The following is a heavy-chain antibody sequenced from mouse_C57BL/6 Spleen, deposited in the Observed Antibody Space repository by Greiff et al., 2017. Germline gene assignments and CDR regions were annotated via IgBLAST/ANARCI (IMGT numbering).Heavy chain of an antibody. Sequence: VQLQQSGAELVRPGASVTLSCKASGYTFTDYEMHWVKQTPVHGLEWIGAIDPETGGTAYNQKFKGKAILTADKSSSTAYMELRSLTSEDSAVYYCTRPSYGTVYAMDYWGQGTSVTVSS. CDR3: TRPSYGTVYAMDY. CDR1: GYTFTDYE. V-gene: IGHV1-15*01. CDR2: IDPETGGT. J-gene: IGHJ4*01. D-gene: IGHD1-1*01.